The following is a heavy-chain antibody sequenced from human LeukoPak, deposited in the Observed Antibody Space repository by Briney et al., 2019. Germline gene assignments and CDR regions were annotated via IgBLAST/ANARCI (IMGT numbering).Heavy chain of an antibody. D-gene: IGHD2-15*01. V-gene: IGHV1-69*13. CDR1: GFTSDNYG. CDR3: ARDCSGGSCDHTNWFDP. J-gene: IGHJ5*02. Sequence: ASVKVSCKASGFTSDNYGICWVRQAPGQGLEWMGGIIPIFGTANYAQKFQGRVTITADESTSTAYMELSSLRSEDTAVYYCARDCSGGSCDHTNWFDPWGQGTLVTVSS. CDR2: IIPIFGTA.